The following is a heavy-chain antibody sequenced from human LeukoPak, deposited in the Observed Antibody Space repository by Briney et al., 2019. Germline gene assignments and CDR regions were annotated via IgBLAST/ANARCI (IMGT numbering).Heavy chain of an antibody. J-gene: IGHJ1*01. V-gene: IGHV4-61*02. CDR2: IYTSGST. Sequence: PSETLSLTCTVSGGSISSGRYYWSWIRQPAGKGLEWIGRIYTSGSTNYNPSLKSRVTISVDTSKNQFSLKLSSVTAADTAVYYCARESITGTTDWGQGTLVTVSS. CDR3: ARESITGTTD. CDR1: GGSISSGRYY. D-gene: IGHD1-20*01.